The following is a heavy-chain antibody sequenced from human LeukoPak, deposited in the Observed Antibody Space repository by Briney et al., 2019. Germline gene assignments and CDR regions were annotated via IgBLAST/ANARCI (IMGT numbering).Heavy chain of an antibody. D-gene: IGHD6-13*01. CDR3: AKVDSGIVATGSPYFDY. CDR2: IRYDGTNK. CDR1: GFTFSSFG. Sequence: GGSLRLSCAASGFTFSSFGMHWVRQAPGQGLEWVAFIRYDGTNKYYADSVKGRFTISRDNSKNTLYLQMNSLRAEDTAVYYCAKVDSGIVATGSPYFDYWGQGTLVTVSS. V-gene: IGHV3-30*02. J-gene: IGHJ4*02.